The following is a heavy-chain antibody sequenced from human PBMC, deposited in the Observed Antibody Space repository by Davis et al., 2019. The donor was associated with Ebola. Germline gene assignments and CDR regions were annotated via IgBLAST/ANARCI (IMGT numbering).Heavy chain of an antibody. V-gene: IGHV4-59*08. CDR1: GGSISSYY. D-gene: IGHD2-15*01. CDR3: ARHRDPGLLAYFDY. CDR2: VYHTGST. J-gene: IGHJ4*02. Sequence: SETLSLTCSVSGGSISSYYWSWIRQPPGKGLEWIGYVYHTGSTDYNPTLMSRVTISVDTSKNQFSLKLSSVTAADMAVYYCARHRDPGLLAYFDYWGQGNLVTVSS.